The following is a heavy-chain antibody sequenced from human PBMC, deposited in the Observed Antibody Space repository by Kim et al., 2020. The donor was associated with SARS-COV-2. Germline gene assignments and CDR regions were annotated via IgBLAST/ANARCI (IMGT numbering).Heavy chain of an antibody. J-gene: IGHJ5*02. CDR3: LREPAS. CDR1: GFTFSDYY. Sequence: GGSLRLSCAASGFTFSDYYMSWIRQAPGKGLEWVAYINSDGTSIKYADSVNGRFAISRDNGKQSLSLQMSSLTPDDTAVYYCLREPASWGPGTLVTVS. V-gene: IGHV3-11*01. CDR2: INSDGTSI.